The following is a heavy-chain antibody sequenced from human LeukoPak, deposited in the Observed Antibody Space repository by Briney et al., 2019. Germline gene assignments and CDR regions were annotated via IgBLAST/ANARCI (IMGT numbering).Heavy chain of an antibody. Sequence: ASVKVSCKASGYTFTSYYMHWVRQAPGQGLEWMGIINPSGGSTSYAQKFQGRVTMTRDTSTSTVYMELSSLRSEDTAVYYCARDGDVDIVATTLIVDYWAREPWSPSPQ. CDR3: ARDGDVDIVATTLIVDY. D-gene: IGHD5-12*01. J-gene: IGHJ4*02. CDR1: GYTFTSYY. CDR2: INPSGGST. V-gene: IGHV1-46*01.